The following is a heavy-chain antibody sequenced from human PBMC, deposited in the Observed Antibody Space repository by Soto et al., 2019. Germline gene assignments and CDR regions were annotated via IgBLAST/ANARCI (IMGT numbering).Heavy chain of an antibody. CDR3: ARDVAAAGKVWFDP. CDR1: GGTFSSYA. V-gene: IGHV1-69*01. D-gene: IGHD6-13*01. Sequence: QVQLVQSGAEVKKPGSSVKVSCKASGGTFSSYAISWVRQAPGQGLEWMGGIFPIFGTANYAQKFQGRVTITADESTSTAYMELSSLRSEDTAVYYCARDVAAAGKVWFDPWGQGTLVTVSS. CDR2: IFPIFGTA. J-gene: IGHJ5*02.